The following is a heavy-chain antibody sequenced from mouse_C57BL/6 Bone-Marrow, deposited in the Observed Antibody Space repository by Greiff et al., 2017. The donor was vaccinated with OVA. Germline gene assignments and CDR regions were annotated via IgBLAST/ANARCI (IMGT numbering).Heavy chain of an antibody. CDR3: TTTRLRRGFDY. CDR2: IDPENGDT. J-gene: IGHJ2*01. Sequence: VQLQQSGAELVRPGASVKLSCTASGFNIKDDYMHWVKQRPEQGLEWIGWIDPENGDTEYASKFQGKATITADASSNTAYLQLSSLTSEDTAVYYCTTTRLRRGFDYWGQGTTLTVSS. CDR1: GFNIKDDY. V-gene: IGHV14-4*01. D-gene: IGHD2-4*01.